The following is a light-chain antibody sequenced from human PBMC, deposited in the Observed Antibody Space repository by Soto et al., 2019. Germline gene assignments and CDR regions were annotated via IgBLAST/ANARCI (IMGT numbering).Light chain of an antibody. CDR2: GAS. CDR1: QSVSSNY. Sequence: EIVLTQSPGTLSLSPGESATLSCRASQSVSSNYVRWYQQKPGQAPRLLIYGASIRATDVPDRFSGSGSGTDFTLTISRLEPEDFAVYYCQHDAGSPPYFFGQVTKLDIK. CDR3: QHDAGSPPYF. J-gene: IGKJ2*01. V-gene: IGKV3-20*01.